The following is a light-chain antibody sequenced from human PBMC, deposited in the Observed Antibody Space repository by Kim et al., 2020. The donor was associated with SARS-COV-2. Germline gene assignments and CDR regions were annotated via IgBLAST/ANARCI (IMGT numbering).Light chain of an antibody. CDR2: GVS. V-gene: IGKV3-15*01. Sequence: SVFPGERATLYCRTSQTISRDLAWYQQKPGQAPRLLIYGVSTRATGIPATFTGSGSGTEFTLTISSLQSEDFAVYYCQQYNDWPLTFGGGTKVEI. J-gene: IGKJ4*01. CDR3: QQYNDWPLT. CDR1: QTISRD.